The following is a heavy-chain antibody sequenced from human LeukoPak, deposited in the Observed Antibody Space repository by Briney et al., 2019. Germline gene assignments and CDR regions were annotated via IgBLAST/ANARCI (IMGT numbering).Heavy chain of an antibody. CDR3: ARGTRGNYYGSGSSIDY. V-gene: IGHV1-3*01. CDR2: INAGNGNT. CDR1: GYTFTSYA. D-gene: IGHD3-10*01. J-gene: IGHJ4*02. Sequence: ASVEVSCKASGYTFTSYAMHWVRQAPGQRLEWMGWINAGNGNTKYSQKFQGRVTITRDTSASTAYMELSSLRSEDTAVYYCARGTRGNYYGSGSSIDYWGQGTLVTVSS.